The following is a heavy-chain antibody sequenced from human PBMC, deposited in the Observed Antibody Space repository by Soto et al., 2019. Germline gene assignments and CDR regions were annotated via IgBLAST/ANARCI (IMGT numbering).Heavy chain of an antibody. V-gene: IGHV3-30*18. CDR1: GFTFSSYG. D-gene: IGHD5-18*01. CDR3: AKDRGYSYGYFDY. CDR2: ISYDGSNK. Sequence: PGGSLRLSCAASGFTFSSYGMHWVRQAPGEGLEWVAVISYDGSNKYYADSVKGRFTISRDNSKNTLYLQMNSLRAEDTAVYYCAKDRGYSYGYFDYWGQGPLVTVSS. J-gene: IGHJ4*02.